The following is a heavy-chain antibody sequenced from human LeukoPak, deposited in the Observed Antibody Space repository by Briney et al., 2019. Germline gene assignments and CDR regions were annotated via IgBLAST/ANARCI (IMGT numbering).Heavy chain of an antibody. V-gene: IGHV3-23*01. D-gene: IGHD6-19*01. CDR2: ISGSGGST. J-gene: IGHJ4*02. CDR3: ARNSHIAVAGTN. Sequence: GGSLRLSCAASGFTFSSYAMSWVRQSPGKGLEWVSAISGSGGSTYYADSVKGRFTISRDNSKNTLYLQMNSLRAEDTAVYYCARNSHIAVAGTNWGQGTLVTVSS. CDR1: GFTFSSYA.